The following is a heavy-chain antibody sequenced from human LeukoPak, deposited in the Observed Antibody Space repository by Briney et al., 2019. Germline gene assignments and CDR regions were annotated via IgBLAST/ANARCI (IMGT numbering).Heavy chain of an antibody. CDR3: ARGPGVHFDY. CDR1: GGSFSGYY. J-gene: IGHJ4*02. D-gene: IGHD3-10*01. CDR2: INHSGST. V-gene: IGHV4-34*01. Sequence: PSETLSLTCAVYGGSFSGYYWSWIRQPPGKGLEWIGEINHSGSTYYNPSLKSRVTISVDRSKNQFSLKLSSVTAADTAVYYCARGPGVHFDYWGQGTLVTVSS.